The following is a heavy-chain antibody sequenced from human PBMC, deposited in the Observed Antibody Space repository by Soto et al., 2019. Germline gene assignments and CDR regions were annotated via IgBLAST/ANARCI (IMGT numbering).Heavy chain of an antibody. Sequence: SETLSLTCTVSGGSISSGGYYWSWIRQHPGKGLEWIGYIYYSGSTYYNPSLKSRVTISVDTSKNQFSLKLSSVTAADTAVYYCARDSAVTYYDILTGSYGMDVWGQGTTVT. CDR2: IYYSGST. D-gene: IGHD3-9*01. V-gene: IGHV4-31*03. J-gene: IGHJ6*02. CDR3: ARDSAVTYYDILTGSYGMDV. CDR1: GGSISSGGYY.